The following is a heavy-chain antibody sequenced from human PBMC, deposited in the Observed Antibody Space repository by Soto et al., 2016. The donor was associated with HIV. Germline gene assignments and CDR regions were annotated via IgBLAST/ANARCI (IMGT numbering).Heavy chain of an antibody. CDR2: INWNGDNT. CDR3: AKSRGVTMGLLDS. CDR1: GFTFENYG. J-gene: IGHJ4*02. V-gene: IGHV3-20*04. Sequence: EVQLVESGGGVARPGGSLRLSCAASGFTFENYGMSWVRQVPGKGLEWISGINWNGDNTDYGDSVKGQFIISRNNAKNSLYLQLKSLRAEDTALYYCAKSRGVTMGLLDSWGQGILVTVSS. D-gene: IGHD4-17*01.